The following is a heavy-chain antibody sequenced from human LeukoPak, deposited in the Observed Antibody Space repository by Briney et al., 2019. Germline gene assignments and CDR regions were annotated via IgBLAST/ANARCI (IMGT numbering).Heavy chain of an antibody. V-gene: IGHV4-39*07. Sequence: KPSETLSLTCTVSGGSISSSSYYWGWIRQPPGKGLEWIGEINHSGSTNYNPSLKSRVTISVDTSKNQFSLKLSSVTAADTAIYYCATAVPFRLDDWGQGTLVTVSS. J-gene: IGHJ4*02. CDR3: ATAVPFRLDD. CDR2: INHSGST. CDR1: GGSISSSSYY.